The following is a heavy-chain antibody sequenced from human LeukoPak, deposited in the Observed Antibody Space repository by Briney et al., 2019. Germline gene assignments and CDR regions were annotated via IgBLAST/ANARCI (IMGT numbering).Heavy chain of an antibody. CDR3: ASWWELKY. CDR1: GFTFSSYS. CDR2: ISSTSSTI. Sequence: GGSLRLSCAASGFTFSSYSMNWVRQAPGKGLEWVSYISSTSSTIYYADSVKGRFTISRDNAKNSLYLQMNRLRAEDTAVYYCASWWELKYWGQGTPVTVSS. V-gene: IGHV3-48*01. J-gene: IGHJ4*02. D-gene: IGHD1-26*01.